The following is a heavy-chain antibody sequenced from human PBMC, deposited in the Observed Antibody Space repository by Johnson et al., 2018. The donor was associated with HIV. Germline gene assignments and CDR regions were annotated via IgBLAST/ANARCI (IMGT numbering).Heavy chain of an antibody. CDR2: ISSSGATI. CDR3: ARELVIVATIFDAFDI. J-gene: IGHJ3*02. V-gene: IGHV3-11*04. CDR1: GFTFSDYY. D-gene: IGHD5-12*01. Sequence: QVQLVESGGGLVKPGGSLRLSCAASGFTFSDYYMTYIRQAPGKGLEWVSYISSSGATIYYADSVKGRFTISRDNAKNSLYLQMNSLRAEDTAVYYCARELVIVATIFDAFDIWGQGTMVTVSS.